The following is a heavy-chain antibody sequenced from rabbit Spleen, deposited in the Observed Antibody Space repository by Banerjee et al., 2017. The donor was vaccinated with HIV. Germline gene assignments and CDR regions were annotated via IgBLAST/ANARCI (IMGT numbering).Heavy chain of an antibody. J-gene: IGHJ6*01. CDR1: GIDFSNYYY. V-gene: IGHV1S43*01. D-gene: IGHD6-1*01. CDR2: IYITTGST. CDR3: TREAGYGHGDLDL. Sequence: QEQLEESGGGLVKPGGTLTLTCKASGIDFSNYYYMCWVRQAPGKGLELIACIYITTGSTWYASWVNGRFTISRSTSLNTVDLKMTSLTAADTATYFCTREAGYGHGDLDLWGQGTLVTVS.